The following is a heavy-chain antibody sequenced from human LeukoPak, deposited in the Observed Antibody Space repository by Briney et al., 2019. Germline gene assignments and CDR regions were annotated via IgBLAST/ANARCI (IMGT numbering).Heavy chain of an antibody. J-gene: IGHJ4*02. Sequence: SETLSLTCAVSGGSISSGGYSWSWIRQPPGKGLEWIGYIYHSGSTYYNPSLKSRVTISVDTSKNQFSLKLSSVTAADTAVYYCARESAFDWNYFDYWGQGTLVTVSS. D-gene: IGHD3-9*01. CDR1: GGSISSGGYS. V-gene: IGHV4-30-2*05. CDR3: ARESAFDWNYFDY. CDR2: IYHSGST.